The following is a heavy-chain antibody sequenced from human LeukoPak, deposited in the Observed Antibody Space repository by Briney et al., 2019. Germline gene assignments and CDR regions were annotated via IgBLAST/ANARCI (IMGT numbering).Heavy chain of an antibody. J-gene: IGHJ6*02. CDR1: GYTSTSYV. V-gene: IGHV1-18*01. CDR2: ISAYNGNT. Sequence: SVKVSFKASGYTSTSYVISGVRQAPGQGVEGMGWISAYNGNTNYAQKLQDRVTMATDTSTSTAYTELRSLRTDNTAVYYLARGPQGDYYYYGMDVWGQGTTVPVSS. D-gene: IGHD1-26*01. CDR3: ARGPQGDYYYYGMDV.